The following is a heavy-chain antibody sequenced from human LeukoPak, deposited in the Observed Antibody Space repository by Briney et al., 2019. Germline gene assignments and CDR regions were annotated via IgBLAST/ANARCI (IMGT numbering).Heavy chain of an antibody. J-gene: IGHJ4*02. V-gene: IGHV3-74*01. D-gene: IGHD5-18*01. CDR3: ARDGYSYGLSL. Sequence: GGSLRLSCVASGFTFRTYWMSWVRQAPGKGLVWVSRINSDGSSTSYADSVKGRFTISRDNAKNTLYLQMNSLRAEDTAVYYCARDGYSYGLSLWGQGTLVTVSS. CDR1: GFTFRTYW. CDR2: INSDGSST.